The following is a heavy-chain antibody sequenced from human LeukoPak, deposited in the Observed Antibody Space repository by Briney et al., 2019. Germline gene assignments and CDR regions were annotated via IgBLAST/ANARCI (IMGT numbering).Heavy chain of an antibody. CDR3: SLTSYYYYGMDV. CDR2: IYSGGST. CDR1: GFTFSSNY. D-gene: IGHD1-14*01. J-gene: IGHJ6*02. V-gene: IGHV3-66*01. Sequence: PGGSLRLSCAASGFTFSSNYMSWVRQAPGKGLEWVSVIYSGGSTYYADSVKGRFTISRDNSKNTLYLQMNSLRAEDTAVYYCSLTSYYYYGMDVWGQGTTVTVSS.